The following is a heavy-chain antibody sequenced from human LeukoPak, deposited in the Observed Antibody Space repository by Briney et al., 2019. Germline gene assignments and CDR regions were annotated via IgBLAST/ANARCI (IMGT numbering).Heavy chain of an antibody. J-gene: IGHJ6*03. CDR2: IIPMLNTA. V-gene: IGHV1-69*13. CDR1: GYTFTSYD. Sequence: GASVKVSCKASGYTFTSYDINWVRQAPGQGLEWMGGIIPMLNTANYAQKFQGRVTITADESTATAYMELSSLRSEDTALYYCARGEPYPYYCMDVWGNGTTVTVAS. D-gene: IGHD1-14*01. CDR3: ARGEPYPYYCMDV.